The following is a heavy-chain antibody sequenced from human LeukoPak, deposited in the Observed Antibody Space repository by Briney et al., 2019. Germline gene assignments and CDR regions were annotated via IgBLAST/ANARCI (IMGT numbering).Heavy chain of an antibody. V-gene: IGHV3-9*01. Sequence: GGSLRLSCAASGFTFDDYSMHWVRQAPGKGLEWVSGISWNSGSIGYADSVKGRFTISRDNAKNSLYLQMNSLRAEDTAVYYCARDLSDSSKAYWGQGTLVTVSS. CDR3: ARDLSDSSKAY. CDR1: GFTFDDYS. D-gene: IGHD3-22*01. J-gene: IGHJ4*02. CDR2: ISWNSGSI.